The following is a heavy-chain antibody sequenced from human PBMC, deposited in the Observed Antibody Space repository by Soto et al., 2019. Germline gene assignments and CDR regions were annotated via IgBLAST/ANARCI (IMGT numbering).Heavy chain of an antibody. Sequence: RSLRLPCAASGFTFSSYWMSWVRQAPGKGLEWVANIKQDGSEKYYVDSVKGRFTISRDNAKNSLYLQMNSLRAEDTAVYYCARDRFYSSRKYYFDYWGQGTLVTVSS. CDR2: IKQDGSEK. V-gene: IGHV3-7*01. J-gene: IGHJ4*02. CDR3: ARDRFYSSRKYYFDY. CDR1: GFTFSSYW. D-gene: IGHD6-13*01.